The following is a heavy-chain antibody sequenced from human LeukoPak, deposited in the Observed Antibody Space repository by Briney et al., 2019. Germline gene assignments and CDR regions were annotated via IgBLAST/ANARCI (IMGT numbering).Heavy chain of an antibody. D-gene: IGHD6-19*01. CDR3: ARGYTVAAPGYYYYYMDV. CDR1: GYTFSPYG. CDR2: INTNTGNP. V-gene: IGHV7-4-1*02. Sequence: ASVKVSCKASGYTFSPYGINWLRQAPGQGLEWMGWINTNTGNPTYAQGFTGRFVFSLDTSVSTAYLQISSLKAEDTAVYYCARGYTVAAPGYYYYYMDVWGKGTTVTVSS. J-gene: IGHJ6*03.